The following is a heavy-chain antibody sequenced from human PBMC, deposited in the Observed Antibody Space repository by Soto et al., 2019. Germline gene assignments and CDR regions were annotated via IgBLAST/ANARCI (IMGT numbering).Heavy chain of an antibody. CDR3: AGRLTTAASLDY. J-gene: IGHJ4*02. V-gene: IGHV3-53*01. CDR1: GFTVSINH. Sequence: VQLVESGGGLIQPGGSLRLSCAASGFTVSINHMTWVRQAAGKGLELVSFVHGGGSTSYADSVKGRFTISRDNSKNTLYLQMDSLRAEDTAIYYCAGRLTTAASLDYWGRGTLVTVSS. D-gene: IGHD3-16*01. CDR2: VHGGGST.